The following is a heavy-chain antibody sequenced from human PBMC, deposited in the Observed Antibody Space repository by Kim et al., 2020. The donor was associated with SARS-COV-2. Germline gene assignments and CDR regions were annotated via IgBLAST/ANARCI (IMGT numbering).Heavy chain of an antibody. CDR2: T. Sequence: TNHNPSLKSRVTVSIDTSKNQFSLNLSPVTAADTAVYYCARDRRAYGMDVWGQGTTVTVSS. CDR3: ARDRRAYGMDV. V-gene: IGHV4-4*07. J-gene: IGHJ6*02. D-gene: IGHD6-6*01.